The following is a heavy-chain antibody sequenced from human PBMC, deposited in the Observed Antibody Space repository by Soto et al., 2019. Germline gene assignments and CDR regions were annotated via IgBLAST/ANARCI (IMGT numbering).Heavy chain of an antibody. CDR2: ISYDGSNK. CDR3: ARVTIAVAGTAGYFDL. CDR1: GFTFSSYA. Sequence: QVRLVESGGGVVQPGRSLRLSCAASGFTFSSYAMHWVRQAPGKGLEWVAVISYDGSNKYYADSVKGRFTISRDNSKNTLYLQMNSLRAEDTALYYCARVTIAVAGTAGYFDLWGRGTLVTVSS. D-gene: IGHD6-19*01. J-gene: IGHJ2*01. V-gene: IGHV3-30-3*01.